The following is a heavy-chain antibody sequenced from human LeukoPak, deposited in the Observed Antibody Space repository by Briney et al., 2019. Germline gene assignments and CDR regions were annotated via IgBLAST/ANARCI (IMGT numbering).Heavy chain of an antibody. D-gene: IGHD3-9*01. CDR1: GGTFSSYA. Sequence: GASVKLSCKASGGTFSSYAITWVRHAPGQGLEWMGRIIPIFGITNYAQKFQGRVTITADKSTSTAYMELSSLRSEDTAVYYCARDPDTDWYTDYWGQGTLVTVSS. CDR3: ARDPDTDWYTDY. J-gene: IGHJ4*02. CDR2: IIPIFGIT. V-gene: IGHV1-69*04.